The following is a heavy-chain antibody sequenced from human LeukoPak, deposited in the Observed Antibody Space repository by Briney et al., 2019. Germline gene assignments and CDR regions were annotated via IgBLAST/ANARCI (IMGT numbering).Heavy chain of an antibody. Sequence: SVKVSCKASGGTFSSYAISWVRQAPGQGLEWMGGIIPIFGTANYAQMFQGRVTITTDESTSTAYMELSSLRSEDTAVYYCARVGYCSGGSCYGLYDYWGQGTLVTVSS. CDR3: ARVGYCSGGSCYGLYDY. CDR1: GGTFSSYA. J-gene: IGHJ4*02. CDR2: IIPIFGTA. D-gene: IGHD2-15*01. V-gene: IGHV1-69*05.